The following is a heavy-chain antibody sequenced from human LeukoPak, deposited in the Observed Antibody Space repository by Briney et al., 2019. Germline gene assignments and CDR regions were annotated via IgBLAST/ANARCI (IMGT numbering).Heavy chain of an antibody. CDR2: ISGSGDNT. Sequence: GGSLRLSCAASGFTLSGFAMSWVRRTPGKGLGWVSGISGSGDNTLYADSVKGRFTISRDNSKNTLYLEMNSLRAEDTAIYYCAKMKGHPLPKYYMDVWGQGTTVTVSS. CDR3: AKMKGHPLPKYYMDV. V-gene: IGHV3-23*01. CDR1: GFTLSGFA. D-gene: IGHD1-26*01. J-gene: IGHJ6*01.